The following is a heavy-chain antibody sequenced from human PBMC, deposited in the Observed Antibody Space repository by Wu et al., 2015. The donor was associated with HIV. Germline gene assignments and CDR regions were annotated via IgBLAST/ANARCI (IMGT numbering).Heavy chain of an antibody. CDR1: GGTFSSYA. J-gene: IGHJ3*02. D-gene: IGHD3-22*01. V-gene: IGHV1-69*05. CDR3: ARDRGYYDSSGYYAFDI. Sequence: QVQLVQSGAEVKKPGSSVKVSCKASGGTFSSYAISWVRQAPGQGLEWMGGIIPIFGTANYAQKFQGRVTITTDESTSTAYMELSSLRSEDTAVYYCARDRGYYDSSGYYAFDIWGQGDNGHRLF. CDR2: IIPIFGTA.